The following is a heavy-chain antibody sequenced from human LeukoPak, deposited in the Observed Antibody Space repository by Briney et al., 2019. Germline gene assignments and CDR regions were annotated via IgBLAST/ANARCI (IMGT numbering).Heavy chain of an antibody. CDR1: GGSISSSSYY. CDR3: ARAAWRGTNSRDAFDI. V-gene: IGHV4-39*07. J-gene: IGHJ3*02. Sequence: SETLSLTCTVSGGSISSSSYYWGWIRQPPGKGLEWIGSIYYSGSTYYNPSLKSRVTISVDTSKNQFSLKLSSVTAADTAVYYCARAAWRGTNSRDAFDIWGQGTMVAVSS. D-gene: IGHD4/OR15-4a*01. CDR2: IYYSGST.